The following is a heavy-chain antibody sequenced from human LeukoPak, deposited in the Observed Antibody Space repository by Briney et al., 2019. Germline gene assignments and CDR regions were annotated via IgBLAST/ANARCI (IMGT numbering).Heavy chain of an antibody. CDR1: GFTFSTYA. CDR3: ATSIRRITISS. J-gene: IGHJ4*02. V-gene: IGHV3-30*04. D-gene: IGHD3-3*01. Sequence: GGSLRLSCAASGFTFSTYAMHWVRQAPGKGLEWLTVISYNGSHQYYSDSVRGRFTISRDNSRNSAFLQINRLRPEDTAVYYCATSIRRITISSWGQGTLVTVSS. CDR2: ISYNGSHQ.